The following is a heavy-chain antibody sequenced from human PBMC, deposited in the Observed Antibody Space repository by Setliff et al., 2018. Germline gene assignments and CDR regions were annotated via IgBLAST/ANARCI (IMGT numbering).Heavy chain of an antibody. CDR1: GGSISSSNW. Sequence: SETLSLTCAVSGGSISSSNWWSWVRQPPGKGLEWIGGIYHSGSTNYNPSLKSRVTISVDTSKNQFSLNLSSVTAADTAVYYCARGISFHLEWLLWGQGTLSTV. D-gene: IGHD3-3*01. CDR3: ARGISFHLEWLL. CDR2: IYHSGST. J-gene: IGHJ4*02. V-gene: IGHV4-4*02.